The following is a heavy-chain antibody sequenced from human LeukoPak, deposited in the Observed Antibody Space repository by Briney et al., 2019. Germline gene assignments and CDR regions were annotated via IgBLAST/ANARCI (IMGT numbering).Heavy chain of an antibody. V-gene: IGHV3-7*01. D-gene: IGHD3-22*01. CDR3: AKSRLVVVNKEAFDI. J-gene: IGHJ3*02. CDR1: EFTFFTYW. CDR2: IKQDGSEK. Sequence: GGSLRLSCAASEFTFFTYWMTWVRQAPGKGLEWVANIKQDGSEKYYVDSVKGRFTISRDNAKNSLYLQMNSLRVEDTAVYYCAKSRLVVVNKEAFDIWGQGTMVTVSS.